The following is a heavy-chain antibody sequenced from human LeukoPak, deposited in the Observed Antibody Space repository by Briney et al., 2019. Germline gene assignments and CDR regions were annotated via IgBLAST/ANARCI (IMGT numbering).Heavy chain of an antibody. CDR2: IYYSGST. D-gene: IGHD4-17*01. Sequence: SETLSLTCTVSGGSISSNDYYWRWIRQPPGKGLEWIGYIYYSGSTYYNSSLKSRVTISVDTSKNQFSLKLSSVTAADTAVYYCAREATVTTAYYGMDVWGQGTTVTVSS. J-gene: IGHJ6*02. CDR1: GGSISSNDYY. V-gene: IGHV4-30-4*01. CDR3: AREATVTTAYYGMDV.